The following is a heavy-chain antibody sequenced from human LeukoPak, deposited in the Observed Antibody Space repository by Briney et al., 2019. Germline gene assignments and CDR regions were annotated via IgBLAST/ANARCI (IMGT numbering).Heavy chain of an antibody. J-gene: IGHJ4*02. CDR2: ISSDASNE. CDR3: AKSQLGDIDY. CDR1: GFSFSTYG. V-gene: IGHV3-30*18. D-gene: IGHD7-27*01. Sequence: PGGSLRLSCAASGFSFSTYGMHWVRQAPGKGLEWVAVISSDASNEYYADSVKGRFTISRDNSKNTLYLQMNSLRAEDTAVYHCAKSQLGDIDYWGQGTLVTVSS.